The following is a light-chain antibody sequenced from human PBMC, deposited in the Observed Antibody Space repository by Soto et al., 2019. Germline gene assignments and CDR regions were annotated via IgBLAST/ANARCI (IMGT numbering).Light chain of an antibody. V-gene: IGKV3-11*01. CDR2: GAS. CDR1: ENVRTF. J-gene: IGKJ1*01. Sequence: EVVLRQSPATLSLSPGGRATLSCRASENVRTFVDWYQQKPGQAPRLLIYGASNRATGIPARFSGSGSGTDFTLTISNLEPEDFAVYYCQQHSHWPPWTFXQGTKVDIK. CDR3: QQHSHWPPWT.